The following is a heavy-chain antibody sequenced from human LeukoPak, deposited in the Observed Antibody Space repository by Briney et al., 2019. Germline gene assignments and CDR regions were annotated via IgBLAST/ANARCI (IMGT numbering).Heavy chain of an antibody. V-gene: IGHV3-30*03. CDR1: GFTFSSYG. D-gene: IGHD3-10*01. Sequence: QPGGSLRLSCAASGFTFSSYGMHWVRQAPGKGLEWVAVISYDGSNKYYADSVKGRFTISRDNSKNTLYLQMNSLRAEDTAVYYCASGYGSGSDDYLDYWGQGALVTVSS. CDR2: ISYDGSNK. CDR3: ASGYGSGSDDYLDY. J-gene: IGHJ4*02.